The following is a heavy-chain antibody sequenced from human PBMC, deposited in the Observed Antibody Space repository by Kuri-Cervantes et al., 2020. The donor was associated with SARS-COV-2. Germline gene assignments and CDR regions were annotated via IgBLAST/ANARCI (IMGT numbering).Heavy chain of an antibody. J-gene: IGHJ4*02. CDR2: LDTSGST. V-gene: IGHV4-61*09. CDR1: GVPVTGGTYS. CDR3: GKVSWLQLWRRYSDS. D-gene: IGHD5-24*01. Sequence: SETLSLTCAVSGVPVTGGTYSWAWIRQAAGKGLEWIGHLDTSGSTTYNPSLTGRVTISLDPSHNQVSLRLTSATAADRAVYYCGKVSWLQLWRRYSDSWGQGTLVTVSS.